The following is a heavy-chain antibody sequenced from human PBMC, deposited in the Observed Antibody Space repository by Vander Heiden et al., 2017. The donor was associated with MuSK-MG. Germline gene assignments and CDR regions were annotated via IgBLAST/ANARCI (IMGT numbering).Heavy chain of an antibody. CDR1: GFTFSNYA. Sequence: QVQLVESGGGVVQPGRSLRLSCAASGFTFSNYAIHWVRQAPGKGLEWVSVISYDGNHKYYAESVQGRFTITRDNSKDTLYLQMNSLRTEDTALYHCARRRQPYVDPDGFDIWGQGTMVTVSS. V-gene: IGHV3-30*04. CDR3: ARRRQPYVDPDGFDI. D-gene: IGHD3-16*01. J-gene: IGHJ3*02. CDR2: ISYDGNHK.